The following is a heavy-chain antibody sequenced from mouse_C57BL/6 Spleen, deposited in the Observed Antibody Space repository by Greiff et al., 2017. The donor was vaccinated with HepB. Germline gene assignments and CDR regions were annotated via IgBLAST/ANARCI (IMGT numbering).Heavy chain of an antibody. Sequence: EVKLQESGGGLVKPGGSLKLSCAASGFTFSSYAMSWVRQTPEKRLEWVATISDGGSYTYYPDNVKGRFTISRDNAKNNLYLQMSHLKSEDTAMYYCAREGYYYGSSDWYFDVWGTGTTVTVSS. V-gene: IGHV5-4*01. D-gene: IGHD1-1*01. CDR1: GFTFSSYA. J-gene: IGHJ1*03. CDR3: AREGYYYGSSDWYFDV. CDR2: ISDGGSYT.